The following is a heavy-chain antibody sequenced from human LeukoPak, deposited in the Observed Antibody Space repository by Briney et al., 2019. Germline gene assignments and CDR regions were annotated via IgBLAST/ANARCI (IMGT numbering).Heavy chain of an antibody. D-gene: IGHD6-13*01. CDR3: ARGPRSIAAAGPFDY. Sequence: PSETLSLTCTVSGGSISSSKYYWGWIRQSPGKGLEWVSVIYSGGSTYYADSVKGRFTISRDNSKNTLYLQMNSLRAEDTAVYYCARGPRSIAAAGPFDYWGQGTLVTVSS. CDR1: GGSISSSKYY. CDR2: IYSGGST. V-gene: IGHV3-66*02. J-gene: IGHJ4*02.